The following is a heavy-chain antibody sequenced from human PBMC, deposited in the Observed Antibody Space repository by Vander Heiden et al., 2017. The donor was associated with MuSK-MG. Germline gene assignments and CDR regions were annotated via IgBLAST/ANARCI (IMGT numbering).Heavy chain of an antibody. V-gene: IGHV3-30*18. J-gene: IGHJ4*02. CDR2: ISYDGSNK. D-gene: IGHD3-10*01. Sequence: QVQLVESGGGVVQPGRSLRLSCAASGFTFSSYGMHWVRQAPGKGLEWVAVISYDGSNKDEADAVKGRLTIYRDNSKKTRDLEMKRMRAEETAVYYFAKENEYGSGRGDWGQGTMVTVSS. CDR3: AKENEYGSGRGD. CDR1: GFTFSSYG.